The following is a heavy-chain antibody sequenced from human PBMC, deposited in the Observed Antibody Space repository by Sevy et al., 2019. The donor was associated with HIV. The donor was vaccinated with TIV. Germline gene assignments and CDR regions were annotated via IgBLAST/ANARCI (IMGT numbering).Heavy chain of an antibody. V-gene: IGHV1-18*01. J-gene: IGHJ1*01. CDR1: GYTFTNYH. CDR2: ITPNNGNT. D-gene: IGHD1-26*01. CDR3: ARAPSGSQGPGQYFHH. Sequence: ASVKVSCKASGYTFTNYHITWVRQAPGQGLERMGWITPNNGNTNYVQRLQGRVTMTTDTSTSTAYMELRSLRSDDTAVYYCARAPSGSQGPGQYFHHWGQGTLVTVSS.